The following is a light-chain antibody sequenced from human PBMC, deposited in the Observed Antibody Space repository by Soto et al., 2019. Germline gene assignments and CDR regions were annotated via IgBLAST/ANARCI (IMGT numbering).Light chain of an antibody. V-gene: IGLV2-14*01. CDR3: SSYTSSRTSV. J-gene: IGLJ7*01. CDR1: SSDVGGYNY. Sequence: QSALTQPASVSGSPGQSITISCTGTSSDVGGYNYVSWYQQHPGKAPKLMIYEVSNRPSGVSNRFSGSKSANTASLTISVLQAEDEADYYCSSYTSSRTSVFGGGTQLTVL. CDR2: EVS.